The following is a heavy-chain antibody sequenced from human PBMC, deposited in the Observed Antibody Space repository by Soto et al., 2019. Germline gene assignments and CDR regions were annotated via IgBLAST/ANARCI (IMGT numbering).Heavy chain of an antibody. J-gene: IGHJ6*02. D-gene: IGHD6-13*01. CDR3: TTAGWQQLVWVGYGMDV. V-gene: IGHV3-15*07. CDR1: GFTFSNAW. Sequence: EVQLVESGGGLVKPGGSLRLPCAASGFTFSNAWMNWVRQAPGKGLEWVGRIKSKTDGGTTDYAAPVKGRFTISRDDSKNTLYLQMNSLKTEDTAVYYCTTAGWQQLVWVGYGMDVWGQGTTVTVSS. CDR2: IKSKTDGGTT.